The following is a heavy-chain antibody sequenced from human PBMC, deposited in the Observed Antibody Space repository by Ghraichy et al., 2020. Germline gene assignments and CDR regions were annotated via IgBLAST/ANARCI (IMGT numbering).Heavy chain of an antibody. CDR2: IGGSGSQT. Sequence: GESLNISCAASGFTFSSHAMTWVRQPPGKGLGWVAAIGGSGSQTFYADSVRGRFTISRDNSKDTLYVHMNNLRAEDTAVYYCTSRGISVRDQWGSLDYWGQGTLVTVSA. J-gene: IGHJ4*02. CDR3: TSRGISVRDQWGSLDY. V-gene: IGHV3-23*01. CDR1: GFTFSSHA. D-gene: IGHD1-26*01.